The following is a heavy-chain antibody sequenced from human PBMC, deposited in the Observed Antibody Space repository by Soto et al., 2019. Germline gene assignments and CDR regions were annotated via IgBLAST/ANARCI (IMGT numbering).Heavy chain of an antibody. CDR2: ITPNNGNT. Sequence: QVQLVQSGAEVKKPGASVKVSCRTSGYSFTNYGVSWVRQAPGQGLEWIGWITPNNGNTNYAQKVQARVSMTTDTSTSTAYMELRRLRSDDTAMYYCARFTAIVATTVGFDLDHWGQGTLVTVSS. CDR3: ARFTAIVATTVGFDLDH. D-gene: IGHD5-12*01. J-gene: IGHJ4*02. V-gene: IGHV1-18*01. CDR1: GYSFTNYG.